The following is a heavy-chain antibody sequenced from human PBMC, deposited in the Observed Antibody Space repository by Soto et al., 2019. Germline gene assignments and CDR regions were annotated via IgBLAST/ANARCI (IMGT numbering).Heavy chain of an antibody. CDR2: INPNSGGT. V-gene: IGHV1-2*02. D-gene: IGHD5-18*01. CDR3: ARELHPVKSQNHYYGMDV. Sequence: ASVKVSCKGPGYTFTGYYMHWVRQAPGQGLEWMGWINPNSGGTNYAQKFQDRVAMTRDTSISTAYMELSRLRSDGTAVYYCARELHPVKSQNHYYGMDVWGQGTTVTVSS. J-gene: IGHJ6*02. CDR1: GYTFTGYY.